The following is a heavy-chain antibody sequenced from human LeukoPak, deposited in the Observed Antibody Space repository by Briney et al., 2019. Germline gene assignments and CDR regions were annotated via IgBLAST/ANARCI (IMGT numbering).Heavy chain of an antibody. Sequence: PGGSLRLSCAASGFTFSGSAMQWVRQASGKGLEWVGRIRSKANSYATAYTASVKGRFTISRDDSKNTAYLQMNSLKAGDSAVYYCTSRGYYYDSSVYLDYWWQGTLVTVSP. CDR3: TSRGYYYDSSVYLDY. D-gene: IGHD3-22*01. CDR2: IRSKANSYAT. CDR1: GFTFSGSA. V-gene: IGHV3-73*01. J-gene: IGHJ4*02.